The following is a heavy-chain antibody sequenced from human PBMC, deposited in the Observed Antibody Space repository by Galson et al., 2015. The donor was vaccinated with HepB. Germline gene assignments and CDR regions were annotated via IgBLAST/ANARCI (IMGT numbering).Heavy chain of an antibody. J-gene: IGHJ3*02. CDR2: ISGSGGTT. V-gene: IGHV3-23*01. CDR1: EFTFSSYA. D-gene: IGHD3-3*01. CDR3: AKAIHLGVVMAAAFDI. Sequence: SLRLSCAASEFTFSSYAMSWVRQAPGKGLQWVSAISGSGGTTYYADSVKGRFTISRDNSKNTLYLQMNSLRAEDTAVYYCAKAIHLGVVMAAAFDILGQGTMVTVSS.